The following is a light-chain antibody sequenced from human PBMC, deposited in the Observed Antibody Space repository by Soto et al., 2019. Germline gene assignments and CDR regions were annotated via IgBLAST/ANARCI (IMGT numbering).Light chain of an antibody. J-gene: IGLJ3*02. CDR1: SSDVGRYNY. CDR3: SSYTSTNTWV. Sequence: QSALTQPASVSGSPGQSITISCTGTSSDVGRYNYISWFQQHPGKAPKLMIFEVINRPSGVSNRFFGSKSGNTASLTISGLQAEDEADYYCSSYTSTNTWVFGGGTKLTVL. CDR2: EVI. V-gene: IGLV2-14*01.